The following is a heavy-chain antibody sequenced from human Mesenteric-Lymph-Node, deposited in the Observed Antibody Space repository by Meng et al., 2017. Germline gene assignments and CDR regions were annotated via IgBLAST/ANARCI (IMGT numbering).Heavy chain of an antibody. Sequence: GESLKISCAASGFTFNNDAMGWVRQAPGKGLEWVSGISGGGLNTYYADSVKGRFTISRDNSKNTLYLQMNSLRAEDTAVYYCAKLGEFYVLLNGRFIDGYFDSWGQGTLVTVSS. V-gene: IGHV3-23*01. CDR1: GFTFNNDA. D-gene: IGHD3-9*01. J-gene: IGHJ4*02. CDR3: AKLGEFYVLLNGRFIDGYFDS. CDR2: ISGGGLNT.